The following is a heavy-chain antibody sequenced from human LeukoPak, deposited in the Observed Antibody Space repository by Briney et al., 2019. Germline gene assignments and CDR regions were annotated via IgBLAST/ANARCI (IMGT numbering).Heavy chain of an antibody. CDR1: GFIFSSYW. J-gene: IGHJ4*02. CDR2: IKPDGSVT. CDR3: ANIEAQKWCLSD. Sequence: GGSLRLSCAASGFIFSSYWMSWVRQAPGKGLEWVANIKPDGSVTYYVDSVEGRFTVSRDNARNSVYLQMNSLRGEDTAVYYCANIEAQKWCLSDWGQGTLVTVSS. V-gene: IGHV3-7*01. D-gene: IGHD5-12*01.